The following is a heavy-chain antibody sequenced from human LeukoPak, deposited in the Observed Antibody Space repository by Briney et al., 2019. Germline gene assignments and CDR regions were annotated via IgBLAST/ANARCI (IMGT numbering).Heavy chain of an antibody. Sequence: GGSLRLSCAASGFTFDDYAMHWVRQAPGKGLEWVSGISWNSGSIGYADSVKGRFTISRDNSKNTLYLQMNSLRDEDTAVYFCARGNSYTSPYYFDYWGQGTLVTVSS. V-gene: IGHV3-9*01. CDR3: ARGNSYTSPYYFDY. CDR2: ISWNSGSI. D-gene: IGHD3-16*01. CDR1: GFTFDDYA. J-gene: IGHJ4*02.